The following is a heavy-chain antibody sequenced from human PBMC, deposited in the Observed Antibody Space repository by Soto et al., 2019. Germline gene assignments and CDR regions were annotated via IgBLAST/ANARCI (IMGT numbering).Heavy chain of an antibody. Sequence: QVQLVQSGAEVKKPGSSVKVSCKASGGTFSSYTISWVRQAPGQGLEWMGRIIPILGIANYAQKFQGRVKITADKSTSTAYMELSSLRSEDTAVYYCARAGSSSWSNGMDVWGQGTTVTVSS. CDR3: ARAGSSSWSNGMDV. CDR1: GGTFSSYT. V-gene: IGHV1-69*02. D-gene: IGHD6-13*01. J-gene: IGHJ6*02. CDR2: IIPILGIA.